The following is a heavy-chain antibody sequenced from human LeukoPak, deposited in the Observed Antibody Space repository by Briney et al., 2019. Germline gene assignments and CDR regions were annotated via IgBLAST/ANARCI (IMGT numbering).Heavy chain of an antibody. V-gene: IGHV3-11*01. CDR1: GFNFSATY. Sequence: PGGSLRLSCAASGFNFSATYMTWIRQAPGKGLEWVSYISNRGIIINYADSVKGRFTISRDDAKSSLYLHMNNLRTEDTALYYCGSGGDYVGIAATFRYWGQGSLVTVSS. CDR2: ISNRGIII. CDR3: GSGGDYVGIAATFRY. J-gene: IGHJ4*02. D-gene: IGHD4-23*01.